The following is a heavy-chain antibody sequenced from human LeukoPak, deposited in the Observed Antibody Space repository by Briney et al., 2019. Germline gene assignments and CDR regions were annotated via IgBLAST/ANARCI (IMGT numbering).Heavy chain of an antibody. CDR1: GGSISTYS. CDR3: ARVRLCSYDILTGYYSFDY. J-gene: IGHJ4*01. Sequence: PSETLSLTCTVSGGSISTYSWSWIRQPPGKGLEWIGYIYYSGNTNYNPSLKSRVTISVDTSKNQFSLKLSSVTAAGTAVYCCARVRLCSYDILTGYYSFDYSGAGTLVTASP. CDR2: IYYSGNT. D-gene: IGHD3-9*01. V-gene: IGHV4-59*01.